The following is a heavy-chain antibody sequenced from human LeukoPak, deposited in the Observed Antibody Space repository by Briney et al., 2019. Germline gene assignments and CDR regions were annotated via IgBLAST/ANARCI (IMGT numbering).Heavy chain of an antibody. Sequence: ASVKVSCKASGYTFTSYDINWVRQATGQGLEWMGWMNPNSGNTGYAQKFQGRVTMTRNTSISTAYMELSSLRSEDTAVYYCASNPRYYYYYGMDVWGQGTTVTASS. CDR1: GYTFTSYD. CDR3: ASNPRYYYYYGMDV. D-gene: IGHD1-14*01. J-gene: IGHJ6*02. CDR2: MNPNSGNT. V-gene: IGHV1-8*01.